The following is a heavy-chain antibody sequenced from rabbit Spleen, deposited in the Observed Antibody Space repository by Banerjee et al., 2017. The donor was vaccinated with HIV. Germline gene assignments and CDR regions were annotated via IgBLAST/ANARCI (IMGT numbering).Heavy chain of an antibody. CDR3: ARGIAYGYAGDAYPPYAMDL. J-gene: IGHJ6*01. CDR1: GFDFSSYG. V-gene: IGHV1S47*01. Sequence: QEQVTETGGGLVQPGGSLTLSCKASGFDFSSYGVSWVRQAPGKGLEWIGYIDPVFGITYYANWVNGRFSISRENAQNTVFLQMTSLTAADTATYFCARGIAYGYAGDAYPPYAMDLWGPGTLVTVS. D-gene: IGHD6-1*01. CDR2: IDPVFGIT.